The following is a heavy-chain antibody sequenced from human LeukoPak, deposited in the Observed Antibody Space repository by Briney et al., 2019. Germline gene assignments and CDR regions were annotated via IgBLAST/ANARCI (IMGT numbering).Heavy chain of an antibody. CDR1: GFTFSDYY. D-gene: IGHD3-3*01. CDR2: ISSSGSTI. CDR3: ARSTVPYDFWSGPRDNYYGMDV. V-gene: IGHV3-11*01. Sequence: GGSLRLSCAAAGFTFSDYYMSWVRQAPGKGLEWLSYISSSGSTIYYADSVKGRFTISRDNAKNSLYLQMNSLRAEDTAVYYCARSTVPYDFWSGPRDNYYGMDVWGQGTTVTVSS. J-gene: IGHJ6*02.